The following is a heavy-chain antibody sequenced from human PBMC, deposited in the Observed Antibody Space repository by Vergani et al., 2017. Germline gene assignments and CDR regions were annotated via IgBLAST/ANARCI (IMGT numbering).Heavy chain of an antibody. J-gene: IGHJ4*02. V-gene: IGHV1-69*11. Sequence: QVQLVQSGAEVKKPGSSVKVSCKASGGTFSSYAISWVRQAPGQGLEWMGRIIPILGTANYAQKFQGRVTITADESTSTAYMELSSLRSEDTAVYYCARDRPYCSSTSCYDGVFDYGGQGTLVTVSS. CDR1: GGTFSSYA. CDR2: IIPILGTA. CDR3: ARDRPYCSSTSCYDGVFDY. D-gene: IGHD2-2*01.